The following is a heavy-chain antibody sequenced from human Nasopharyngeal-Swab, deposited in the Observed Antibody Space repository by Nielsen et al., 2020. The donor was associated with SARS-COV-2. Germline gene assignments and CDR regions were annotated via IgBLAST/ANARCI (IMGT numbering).Heavy chain of an antibody. CDR2: IYYSGST. J-gene: IGHJ4*02. CDR1: GGSISSSSYY. V-gene: IGHV4-39*01. D-gene: IGHD3-3*01. Sequence: SETLSLTCTVSGGSISSSSYYWGWIRHPPGKGLEWIGSIYYSGSTYYSPSLKSRVTISVDTSKNHFSLKLSSVTAADTAVYYCFGMEWLRGPFDYWGQGTLVTVSS. CDR3: FGMEWLRGPFDY.